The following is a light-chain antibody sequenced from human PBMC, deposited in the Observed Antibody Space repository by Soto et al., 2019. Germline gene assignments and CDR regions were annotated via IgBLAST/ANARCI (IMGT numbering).Light chain of an antibody. CDR2: EGN. CDR1: GSDVVSYDA. CDR3: SSYVYSNSLL. Sequence: QSALTQPSSVSGSPGQSVTISCTGTGSDVVSYDAVSWYQHHPGKAPKLIIYEGNKRASGVPDRFSGSRSGNTASLTISGLQAEDEADYYCSSYVYSNSLLFGGGTQLTVL. V-gene: IGLV2-23*01. J-gene: IGLJ2*01.